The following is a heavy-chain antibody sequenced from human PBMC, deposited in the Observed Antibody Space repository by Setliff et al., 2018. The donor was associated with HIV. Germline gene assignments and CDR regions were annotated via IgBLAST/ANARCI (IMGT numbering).Heavy chain of an antibody. J-gene: IGHJ4*02. CDR2: IHTTGSP. D-gene: IGHD3-9*01. CDR1: GVYLSNYH. V-gene: IGHV4-4*08. CDR3: ARLLEGPDYSSDFRYFDWFPDV. Sequence: LSLTCTISGVYLSNYHWGWIRQPPGRGLEWIGSIHTTGSPKNNPSLQSRVSISIDMAKSLFSLELSSVTAADTAVYYCARLLEGPDYSSDFRYFDWFPDVWGQGTLVTVSS.